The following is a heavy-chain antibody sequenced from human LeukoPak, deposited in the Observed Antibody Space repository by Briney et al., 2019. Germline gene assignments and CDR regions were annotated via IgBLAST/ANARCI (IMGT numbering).Heavy chain of an antibody. CDR1: GFTFSNAW. J-gene: IGHJ4*02. CDR3: TTWTGGVVVTN. V-gene: IGHV3-15*01. Sequence: GGSLRLSCAASGFTFSNAWMSWVRHAPGKGLEGVGRIRSQSNGETTDYAAPVKGRFTISRDDSKNTLYLQMNSLKTEDTAVYYCTTWTGGVVVTNWGQGTLVTVSS. CDR2: IRSQSNGETT. D-gene: IGHD2-2*01.